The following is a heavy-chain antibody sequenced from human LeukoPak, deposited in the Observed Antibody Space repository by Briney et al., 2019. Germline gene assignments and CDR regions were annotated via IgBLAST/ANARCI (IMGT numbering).Heavy chain of an antibody. CDR3: AKDPYYYESSGYYWGERDAFDI. V-gene: IGHV3-30*18. Sequence: GGSLRLSCAASGFNFFTYGMHWVRQAPGKGLEWVAVISHDGTNKYYVDSVKGRFTISRDNSKITLYLQMNSLRVEDTAVYYCAKDPYYYESSGYYWGERDAFDIWGQGTMVTVSS. J-gene: IGHJ3*02. D-gene: IGHD3-22*01. CDR2: ISHDGTNK. CDR1: GFNFFTYG.